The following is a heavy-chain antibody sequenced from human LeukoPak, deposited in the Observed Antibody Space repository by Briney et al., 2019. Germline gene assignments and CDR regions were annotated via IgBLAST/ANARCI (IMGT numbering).Heavy chain of an antibody. J-gene: IGHJ4*02. CDR2: ISGSGDRT. Sequence: GGSLRLSCAASGFTFSTNAMTWVRQAPGKGLEWVSAISGSGDRTYYADSVKGRFTISRGNSKNTLFLQVNSLRAEDTAVYYCAKEQNSKGYYDYWGLGTLVTVSS. V-gene: IGHV3-23*01. CDR1: GFTFSTNA. D-gene: IGHD4-23*01. CDR3: AKEQNSKGYYDY.